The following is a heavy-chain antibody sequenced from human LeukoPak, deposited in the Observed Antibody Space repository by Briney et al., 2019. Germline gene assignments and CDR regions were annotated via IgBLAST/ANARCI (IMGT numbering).Heavy chain of an antibody. CDR1: GFTFSSYA. V-gene: IGHV3-23*01. CDR3: AKGDHYDFWSGYSPVYFDY. Sequence: SGGSLRLSCAASGFTFSSYAMSWVRQAPGKGLEWVSAISGSGGSTYYADSVKGRFTISRDNSKNTLYLQMNSLRAEDTAVYYCAKGDHYDFWSGYSPVYFDYWGQGTLVTVSS. J-gene: IGHJ4*02. CDR2: ISGSGGST. D-gene: IGHD3-3*01.